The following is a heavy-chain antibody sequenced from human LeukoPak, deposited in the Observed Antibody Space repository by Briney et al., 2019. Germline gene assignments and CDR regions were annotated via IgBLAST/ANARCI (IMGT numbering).Heavy chain of an antibody. J-gene: IGHJ4*02. CDR2: INNDGSST. D-gene: IGHD4-23*01. Sequence: GGSLRLSCAASGLTFNSFWMHWVRQAPGKGLVWVSHINNDGSSTSYADSVKGRFTISRDNAKNTLYLQMNTLRAEDTAVYYCARGPNSQDYWGQGTLVTVSS. CDR1: GLTFNSFW. CDR3: ARGPNSQDY. V-gene: IGHV3-74*01.